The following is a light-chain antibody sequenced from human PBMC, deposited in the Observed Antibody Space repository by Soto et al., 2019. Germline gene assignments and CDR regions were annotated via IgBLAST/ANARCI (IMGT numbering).Light chain of an antibody. V-gene: IGKV3-15*01. CDR2: GAS. CDR1: QTVASN. CDR3: QQYHNWPPQYT. J-gene: IGKJ2*01. Sequence: EIVMTQSPASLSVSPGDGASLSCRASQTVASNLAWYQQKPGQGPRLLIHGASTRAAGVPARFSGSGSGTDFTLTISSLQSEDFALYFCQQYHNWPPQYTFGQGTKLQI.